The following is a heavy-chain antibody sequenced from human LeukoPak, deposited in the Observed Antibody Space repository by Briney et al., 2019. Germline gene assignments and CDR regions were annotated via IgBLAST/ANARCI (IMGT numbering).Heavy chain of an antibody. CDR2: IYYSGST. J-gene: IGHJ2*01. CDR1: GGSITSSRYY. V-gene: IGHV4-39*01. D-gene: IGHD2-21*02. CDR3: ARHVSSDLRIVVVTSDWYFDL. Sequence: PSETLSLTCSVSGGSITSSRYYWGWIRQSPGGGLEWIGTIYYSGSTYYNPSLRSRVTISADTSKNQFSLNLSPVTAADTAVYYCARHVSSDLRIVVVTSDWYFDLWGRGTLVTVS.